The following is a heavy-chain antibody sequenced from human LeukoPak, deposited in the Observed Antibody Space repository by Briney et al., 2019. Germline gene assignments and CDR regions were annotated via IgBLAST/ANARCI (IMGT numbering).Heavy chain of an antibody. D-gene: IGHD6-13*01. Sequence: PSETLSLTCTVSGGSISSSSYYWGWIRQPPGKGLEWIGSIYYSGSTYYNPSLKSRVTISVDTSKNQFSLKLSSVTAADTAVYYCASVAAAGSRWFDPWGQGTLVTVSS. J-gene: IGHJ5*02. V-gene: IGHV4-39*01. CDR3: ASVAAAGSRWFDP. CDR1: GGSISSSSYY. CDR2: IYYSGST.